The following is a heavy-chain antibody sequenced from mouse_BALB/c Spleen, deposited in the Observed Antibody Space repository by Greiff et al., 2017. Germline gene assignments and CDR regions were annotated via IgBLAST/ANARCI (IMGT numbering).Heavy chain of an antibody. Sequence: QVQLKQSGAELAKPGASVKMSCKASGYTFTSYWMHWVKQRPGQGLEWIGYINPSTGYTEYNQKFKDKATLTADKSSSTAYMQLSSLTSEDSAVYYCASRAMDYWGQGTSVTVSS. CDR1: GYTFTSYW. CDR2: INPSTGYT. V-gene: IGHV1-7*01. CDR3: ASRAMDY. J-gene: IGHJ4*01.